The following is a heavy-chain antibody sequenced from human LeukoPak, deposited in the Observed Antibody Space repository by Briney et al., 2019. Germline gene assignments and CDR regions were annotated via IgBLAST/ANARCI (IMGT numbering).Heavy chain of an antibody. D-gene: IGHD7-27*01. Sequence: ASVKVSCKASGYTFTGYYMHWVRQAPGQGLEWMGRINPNSGGTNYAQKFQGRVTMTRDTSISTAYMELSSLRSEDTAIYYCVRTPPNWGFDYWGQGTLVTVSS. CDR3: VRTPPNWGFDY. V-gene: IGHV1-2*06. CDR1: GYTFTGYY. J-gene: IGHJ4*02. CDR2: INPNSGGT.